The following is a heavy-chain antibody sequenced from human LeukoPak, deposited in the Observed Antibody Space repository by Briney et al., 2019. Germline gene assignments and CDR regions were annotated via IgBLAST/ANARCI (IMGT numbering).Heavy chain of an antibody. V-gene: IGHV5-51*01. CDR3: AKSPRGFTYGRNWLDP. J-gene: IGHJ5*02. CDR2: IYPGDSDT. D-gene: IGHD3-10*01. Sequence: GESLQISCKGRPHIFSSYWIAWVRQMPGKGLEWMGIIYPGDSDTRYSPSFEGQVTISADKSISTAYLQWRSLKASHPAMYYWAKSPRGFTYGRNWLDPWGQGTLVTVSS. CDR1: PHIFSSYW.